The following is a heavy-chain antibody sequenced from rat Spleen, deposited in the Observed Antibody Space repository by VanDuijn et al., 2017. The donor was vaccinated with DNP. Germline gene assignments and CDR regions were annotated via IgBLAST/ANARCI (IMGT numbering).Heavy chain of an antibody. CDR3: ARHGGGYNPYAMDA. Sequence: EVQLQESGPGLVKPSQSLSLTCSVTGFSITTNYWGWIRKFPGNKMEWIGHISYSGSTGYNPSLKSRISITRDTSKNQFFLQLRSVTTEDTATYYCARHGGGYNPYAMDAWGQGTSVTVSS. CDR1: GFSITTNY. CDR2: ISYSGST. V-gene: IGHV3-1*01. D-gene: IGHD1-4*01. J-gene: IGHJ4*01.